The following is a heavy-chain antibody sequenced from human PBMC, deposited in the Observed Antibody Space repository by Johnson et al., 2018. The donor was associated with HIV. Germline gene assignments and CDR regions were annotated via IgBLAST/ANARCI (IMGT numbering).Heavy chain of an antibody. V-gene: IGHV3-7*01. CDR1: GFTFDDYG. CDR2: IKQDGSEK. CDR3: AREGPSERAGFDI. Sequence: VQLVESGGGVVQPGRSLRLSCAASGFTFDDYGMSWVRQAPGKGLEWVANIKQDGSEKYYLDSVKGRFTISRDNSKNTLYLQMNSLRADDTAVYYCAREGPSERAGFDIWGQGTMVTVSS. J-gene: IGHJ3*02.